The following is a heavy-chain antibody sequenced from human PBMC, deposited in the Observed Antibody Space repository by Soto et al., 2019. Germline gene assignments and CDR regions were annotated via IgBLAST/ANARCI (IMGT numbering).Heavy chain of an antibody. V-gene: IGHV4-30-2*01. Sequence: SETLSLTCAVSGGSITSGNSYSCSWIRQPPGKGLEWIGSISHTGSTSYTPSLKGGVTMSVDNSKNHFSLKLSSVTAADMAVYYCARAVAPYLGTWFDPWGQGTLVTVSS. CDR3: ARAVAPYLGTWFDP. J-gene: IGHJ5*02. CDR1: GGSITSGNSYS. D-gene: IGHD3-16*01. CDR2: ISHTGST.